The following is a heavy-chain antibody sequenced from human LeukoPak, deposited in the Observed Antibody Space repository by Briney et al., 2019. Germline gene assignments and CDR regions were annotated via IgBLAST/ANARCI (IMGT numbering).Heavy chain of an antibody. J-gene: IGHJ4*02. D-gene: IGHD4/OR15-4a*01. CDR2: IWYDGSNI. CDR1: GFTFSSYG. Sequence: GGSLRLSCAASGFTFSSYGMHWVRQAPGKGLEWLAVIWYDGSNIYYADPVKGRFAISRDNSKNTLYLQINSLRAEDTAVYYCARARNDYDASSFSALDYWGQGTLVTVSS. CDR3: ARARNDYDASSFSALDY. V-gene: IGHV3-33*01.